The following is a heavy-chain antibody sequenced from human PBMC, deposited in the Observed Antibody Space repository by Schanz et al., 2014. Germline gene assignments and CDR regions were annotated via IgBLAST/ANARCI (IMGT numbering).Heavy chain of an antibody. V-gene: IGHV3-7*01. CDR3: AKYGGELGVSFEY. J-gene: IGHJ4*02. Sequence: EVQLLESGGGLVQPGGSLRLSCAASGFTFSSYAMSWVRQAPGKGLEWVANIKQDESERSYVDSVKGRFTISRDNAKNSLYLQMNSLRPEDTAVYYCAKYGGELGVSFEYWGQGTLVTVSS. D-gene: IGHD7-27*01. CDR2: IKQDESER. CDR1: GFTFSSYA.